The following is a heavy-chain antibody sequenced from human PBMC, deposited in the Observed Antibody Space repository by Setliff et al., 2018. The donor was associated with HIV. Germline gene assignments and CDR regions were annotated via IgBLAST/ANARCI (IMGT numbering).Heavy chain of an antibody. CDR2: FYPGDSDV. V-gene: IGHV5-51*01. D-gene: IGHD3-10*01. CDR3: ARRPYFYGSGNLNFFDF. J-gene: IGHJ4*02. Sequence: PGESLKISCKGSGYSFPSYWIGWVRQMPGKGLEWLGIFYPGDSDVRYSPSFQGQVTFSADKSISTAYLHWSSLQASDTAIYYCARRPYFYGSGNLNFFDFWGQGTLVTVSS. CDR1: GYSFPSYW.